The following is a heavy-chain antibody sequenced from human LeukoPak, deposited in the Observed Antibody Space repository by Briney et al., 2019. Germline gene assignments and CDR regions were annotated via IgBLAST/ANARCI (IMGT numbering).Heavy chain of an antibody. J-gene: IGHJ3*02. D-gene: IGHD2-15*01. Sequence: GESLKISCKGSGYSFINYWIGWVRQMPGKGLEWMGITYPGDSDTRYSPSFQGQVTISADKSISTAYLQWSSLKASDTAMYYCARRLRYDAFDIWGQGTMVTVSS. CDR3: ARRLRYDAFDI. CDR2: TYPGDSDT. CDR1: GYSFINYW. V-gene: IGHV5-51*01.